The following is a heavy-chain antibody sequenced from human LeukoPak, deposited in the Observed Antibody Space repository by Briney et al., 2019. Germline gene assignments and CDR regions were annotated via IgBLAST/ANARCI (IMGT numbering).Heavy chain of an antibody. D-gene: IGHD2-15*01. CDR2: ISSSGSTI. CDR3: AREGVLSIDY. CDR1: GFTSSSYE. V-gene: IGHV3-48*03. J-gene: IGHJ4*02. Sequence: QPGGSLRLSCAASGFTSSSYEMNWVRQAPGKGLAWVSYISSSGSTIYYADSVKGRFTISRDNAKNSLYLQMNSLRAEDTAVYYCAREGVLSIDYWGQGTLVTVSS.